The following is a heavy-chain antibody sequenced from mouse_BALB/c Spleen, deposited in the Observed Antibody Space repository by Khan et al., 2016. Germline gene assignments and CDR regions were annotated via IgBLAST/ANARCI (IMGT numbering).Heavy chain of an antibody. CDR1: GYTFSRYW. Sequence: QVQLQRSGAELMKPGASVKISCKATGYTFSRYWIEWVKERPGHGLAWIGEILPGTGSTNYNEKLKGKATFTAETSSITAYIQLSSLTSEDSAVYYCARGAYWGQGTLVTVSA. CDR3: ARGAY. J-gene: IGHJ3*01. V-gene: IGHV1-9*01. CDR2: ILPGTGST.